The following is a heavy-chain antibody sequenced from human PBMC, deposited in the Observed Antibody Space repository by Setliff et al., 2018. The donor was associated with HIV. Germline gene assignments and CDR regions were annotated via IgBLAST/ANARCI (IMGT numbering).Heavy chain of an antibody. CDR1: GFTFSSYS. CDR2: ISSGGEIM. Sequence: TGWSLRLSCAASGFTFSSYSMNWVRQAPGKGLEWVSAISSGGEIMFYADSVKGRFTISRDNSKNTLYLQMISLRADDTAVYYCAKSLLVAVNDYWGQGTLVTVSS. D-gene: IGHD2-8*02. J-gene: IGHJ4*02. V-gene: IGHV3-23*01. CDR3: AKSLLVAVNDY.